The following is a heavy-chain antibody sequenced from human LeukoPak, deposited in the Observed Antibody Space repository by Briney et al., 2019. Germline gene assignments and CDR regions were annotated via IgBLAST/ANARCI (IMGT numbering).Heavy chain of an antibody. J-gene: IGHJ4*02. CDR2: ISYDGTNK. CDR1: GFTFSSYA. V-gene: IGHV3-30-3*01. Sequence: GRSLRLSCVASGFTFSSYAMHWVRQAPGKGLEWVAVISYDGTNKYYADSVKGRFTISRDNSKNTLYLQMTSLRAEDAAVYYCARGGSGGYYPYYFDYWGQGNVVTVSS. D-gene: IGHD3-10*01. CDR3: ARGGSGGYYPYYFDY.